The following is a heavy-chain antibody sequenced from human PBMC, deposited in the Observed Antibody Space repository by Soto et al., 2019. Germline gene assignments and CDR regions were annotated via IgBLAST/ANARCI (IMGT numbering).Heavy chain of an antibody. Sequence: SVKVSCKASGGTFSSYAISWVRQAPGQGLEWMGGIIPIFGTANYAQKFQGRVTITADKSTSTAYMELSSLRSEDTAVYYCARRITGTLSPLDYWGQGTLVTVSS. CDR2: IIPIFGTA. CDR3: ARRITGTLSPLDY. D-gene: IGHD1-20*01. V-gene: IGHV1-69*06. J-gene: IGHJ4*02. CDR1: GGTFSSYA.